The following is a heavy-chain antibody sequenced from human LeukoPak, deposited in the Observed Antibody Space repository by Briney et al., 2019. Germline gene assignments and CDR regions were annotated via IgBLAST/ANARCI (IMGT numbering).Heavy chain of an antibody. CDR1: GGSINSNY. CDR2: ISYSGST. Sequence: SSETLSLTCTVSGGSINSNYWSWIRQPPEKGLEWIGYISYSGSTNYNPSLKSRVTISLDTSKSQFSLNLNSVTAADTAVYYCARGRQVGNTGYYFDYWGQGTLVTVSS. CDR3: ARGRQVGNTGYYFDY. J-gene: IGHJ4*02. D-gene: IGHD1-26*01. V-gene: IGHV4-59*01.